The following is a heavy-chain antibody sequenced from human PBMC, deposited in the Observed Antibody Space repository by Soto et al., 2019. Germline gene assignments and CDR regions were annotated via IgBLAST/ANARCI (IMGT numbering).Heavy chain of an antibody. V-gene: IGHV3-33*01. CDR1: GFTFCSYG. CDR3: ARERREYPSFDY. J-gene: IGHJ4*02. CDR2: IWYDGSNK. Sequence: GGSLRLSCAASGFTFCSYGLHWVRQAPGKGLEWVAVIWYDGSNKYYADSVKGRFTISRDNSKNTLYLQMNSLRAEDTAVYYCARERREYPSFDYWGQGTLVTVS.